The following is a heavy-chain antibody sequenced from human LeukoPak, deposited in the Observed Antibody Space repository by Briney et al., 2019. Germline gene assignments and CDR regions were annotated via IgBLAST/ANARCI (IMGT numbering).Heavy chain of an antibody. CDR3: VKGGIAARRPLDH. D-gene: IGHD6-6*01. CDR2: ISGNGRDT. V-gene: IGHV3-64D*06. Sequence: GGSLRLSCAVSGFTSSGYTIHWFRQAPGKGLEYVSAISGNGRDTYYADSVKGRFTISRDNSKNTLYLQMSSLKPEDTAVYHCVKGGIAARRPLDHWGQGTLVTVSS. CDR1: GFTSSGYT. J-gene: IGHJ4*02.